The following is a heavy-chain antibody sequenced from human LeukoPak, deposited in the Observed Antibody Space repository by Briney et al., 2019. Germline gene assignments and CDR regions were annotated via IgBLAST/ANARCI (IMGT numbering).Heavy chain of an antibody. V-gene: IGHV4-30-2*01. J-gene: IGHJ3*02. Sequence: SQTLSLTCAVSGGSISSGGYSWSWIRQPPGKGLEWIGYIYHSGSTYYNPSLKSRVTISVDRSKNQFSLKLSSVTAADTAVYYCARGIVVEPAAKVGHAFDIWGQGTMVTVSS. CDR1: GGSISSGGYS. CDR2: IYHSGST. D-gene: IGHD2-2*01. CDR3: ARGIVVEPAAKVGHAFDI.